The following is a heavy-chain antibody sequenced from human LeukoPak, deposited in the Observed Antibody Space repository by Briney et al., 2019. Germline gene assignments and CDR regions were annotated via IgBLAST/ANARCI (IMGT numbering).Heavy chain of an antibody. CDR2: ISAYNGNT. Sequence: ASVKVSCKASGYTFTSYGISWVRQAPGQGLEWMGWISAYNGNTIYAQKFQGRVTMTEDTSTDTAYMELSSLRSEDTAVYYCATGSGSQLAHDAFDIWGQGTMVTVSS. CDR3: ATGSGSQLAHDAFDI. V-gene: IGHV1-18*01. J-gene: IGHJ3*02. D-gene: IGHD1-26*01. CDR1: GYTFTSYG.